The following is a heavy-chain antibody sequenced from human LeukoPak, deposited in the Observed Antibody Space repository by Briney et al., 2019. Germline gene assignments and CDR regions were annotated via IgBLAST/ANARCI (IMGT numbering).Heavy chain of an antibody. CDR2: ISSTSNYI. CDR1: GFTFSSYT. V-gene: IGHV3-21*01. Sequence: PGGSLRLSCVGSGFTFSSYTMNWVRQAPGKGLEWVSSISSTSNYIHYADSVKGRFTISRDNAKNSLYLQMNSLRADDTAVYYCARDPRSGWYLVYWGQGILVTVSS. J-gene: IGHJ4*02. CDR3: ARDPRSGWYLVY. D-gene: IGHD6-19*01.